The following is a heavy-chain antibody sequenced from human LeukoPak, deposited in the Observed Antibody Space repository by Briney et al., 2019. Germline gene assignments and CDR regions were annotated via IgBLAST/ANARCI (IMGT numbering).Heavy chain of an antibody. J-gene: IGHJ3*02. V-gene: IGHV3-7*01. D-gene: IGHD3-10*01. Sequence: PGGSLRLSCAASGFTFSSYWMSWVRQAPGKGLEWVANIKQDGSEKYYVDSVKGRFTISRDNSKNTLYLQMNSLRAEDTAVYYCARDLEFAWFGELIEWGAFDIWGQGTMVTVSS. CDR2: IKQDGSEK. CDR1: GFTFSSYW. CDR3: ARDLEFAWFGELIEWGAFDI.